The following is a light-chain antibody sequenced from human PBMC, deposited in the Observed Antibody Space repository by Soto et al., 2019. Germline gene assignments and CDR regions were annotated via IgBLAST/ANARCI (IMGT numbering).Light chain of an antibody. CDR1: KLGDKY. V-gene: IGLV3-1*01. CDR3: QAWDSSNVV. J-gene: IGLJ2*01. Sequence: YELTQPPSVSVSPGQTASITCSGDKLGDKYACWYQQKPGQSPVLVIYQDSKRPSGIPERFSGSNSGNTATLTISGTQAMDEADYYCQAWDSSNVVFGGGTKLTVL. CDR2: QDS.